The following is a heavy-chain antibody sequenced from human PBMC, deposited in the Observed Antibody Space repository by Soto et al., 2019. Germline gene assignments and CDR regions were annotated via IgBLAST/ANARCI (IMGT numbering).Heavy chain of an antibody. CDR2: KKPDGSEK. Sequence: EVQLVESGGGLVQPGGSLRLSCAASGFTFSSFGMSWVRQAPGKGLQWVANKKPDGSEKSYVDSMKGRLIISGDDPKNSLYLQMNSLRADDTAVYYYARDDKNTFDFWGQGALVTVSS. V-gene: IGHV3-7*01. CDR3: ARDDKNTFDF. D-gene: IGHD3-22*01. CDR1: GFTFSSFG. J-gene: IGHJ3*01.